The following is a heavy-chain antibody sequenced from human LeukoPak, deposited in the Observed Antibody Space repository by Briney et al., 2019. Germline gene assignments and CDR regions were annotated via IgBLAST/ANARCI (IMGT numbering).Heavy chain of an antibody. J-gene: IGHJ4*02. Sequence: GGSLRLSCATSGFNFRTCGVHWVRPAPGRGLEWVALMSSDGIKTYYADSMKGRFTISRDSSKDTLYLQMSRLRHDDTAIYYCAKDHAGTGRAFEYWGQGTLVTVS. CDR3: AKDHAGTGRAFEY. D-gene: IGHD1-1*01. CDR2: MSSDGIKT. V-gene: IGHV3-30*04. CDR1: GFNFRTCG.